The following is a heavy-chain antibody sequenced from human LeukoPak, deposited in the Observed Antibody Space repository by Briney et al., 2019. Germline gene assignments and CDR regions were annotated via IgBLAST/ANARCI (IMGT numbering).Heavy chain of an antibody. Sequence: GGSLRLSCAASGFTFSSYAMTWVRQAPGKGLEWVANIKEDGSEKYYVDSVKGRFTISRDNAKNSLSLQVNGLRAEDTAVYYCARSRSGYYEDYWGQGTLVTVSS. CDR1: GFTFSSYA. CDR3: ARSRSGYYEDY. CDR2: IKEDGSEK. V-gene: IGHV3-7*01. J-gene: IGHJ4*02. D-gene: IGHD3-22*01.